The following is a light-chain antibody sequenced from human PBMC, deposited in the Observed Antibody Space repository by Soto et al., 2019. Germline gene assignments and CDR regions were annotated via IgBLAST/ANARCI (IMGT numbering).Light chain of an antibody. V-gene: IGKV1-39*01. CDR3: QHGYVAPYN. Sequence: DIQVTQSPSSLSASVGDRVTLSCRASRIINTYLNWYQQKPGQAPTLLIYSASILQSGVPSRFTGSGSGTDFFLTISSLQPEDFATYYCQHGYVAPYNFGQGTKV. CDR1: RIINTY. J-gene: IGKJ2*01. CDR2: SAS.